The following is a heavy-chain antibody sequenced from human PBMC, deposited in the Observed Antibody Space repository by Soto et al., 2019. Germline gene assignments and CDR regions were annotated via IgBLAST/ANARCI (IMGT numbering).Heavy chain of an antibody. Sequence: EVQLVESGGGWVQPGGSLRLSCAASGFTFSANWMSWVRQAPGKGLECVANIKTDGSEKYYVDPVKGRFTISRDNAKNSLYLQMNSLRAEDAAVYYCATSMGRGGNDYWGQGTLVAVSS. CDR1: GFTFSANW. V-gene: IGHV3-7*05. CDR3: ATSMGRGGNDY. CDR2: IKTDGSEK. J-gene: IGHJ4*02. D-gene: IGHD3-10*01.